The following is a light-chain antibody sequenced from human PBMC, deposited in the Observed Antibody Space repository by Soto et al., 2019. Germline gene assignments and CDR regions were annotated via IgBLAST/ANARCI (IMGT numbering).Light chain of an antibody. CDR2: WAS. CDR1: QSVLYSSNNKNY. V-gene: IGKV4-1*01. CDR3: QQYESTPPT. J-gene: IGKJ2*01. Sequence: DIVMTQSPDSLAVSLGERATINCKSSQSVLYSSNNKNYLAWYQQRPGQPPKLLIYWASTRESGVPDRFSGSXSGTDFTLTIXSLQAXDVAVYYCQQYESTPPTFGQGTKLEIK.